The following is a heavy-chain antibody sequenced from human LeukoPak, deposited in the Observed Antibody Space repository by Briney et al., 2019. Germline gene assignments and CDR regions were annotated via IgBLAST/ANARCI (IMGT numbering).Heavy chain of an antibody. CDR2: IYYSGST. D-gene: IGHD2-15*01. CDR3: ARDAPTAGWWPGGGYFDL. J-gene: IGHJ2*01. V-gene: IGHV4-31*03. CDR1: GGSINSGGYY. Sequence: PSETLSLTCTVSGGSINSGGYYWSWIRQHPGKGLEWIGYIYYSGSTYYNPSLKSRVTISVDTSKNQFSLKLSSVTAADTAVYYCARDAPTAGWWPGGGYFDLWGRGTLVTVSS.